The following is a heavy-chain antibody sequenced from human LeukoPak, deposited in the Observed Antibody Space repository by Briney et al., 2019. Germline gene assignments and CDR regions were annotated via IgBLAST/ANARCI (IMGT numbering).Heavy chain of an antibody. J-gene: IGHJ6*02. CDR2: IYSGGST. CDR3: ARDPRPYYGMDV. Sequence: GGSLRLSCAASGFTVSSNYMSWVRQAPGKGLEWVSVIYSGGSTYYADSVKGRFTISRDNSKNTLYLQMNSLRAEDTAVYYCARDPRPYYGMDVWGQGTTVTVSS. CDR1: GFTVSSNY. V-gene: IGHV3-66*01.